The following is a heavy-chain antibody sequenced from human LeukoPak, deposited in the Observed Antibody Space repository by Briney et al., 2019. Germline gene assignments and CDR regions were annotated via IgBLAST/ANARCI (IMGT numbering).Heavy chain of an antibody. D-gene: IGHD3-22*01. J-gene: IGHJ6*03. Sequence: SETLSLTCTVSGGSISSYSWSWIRQPPGKGLEWIGYIYYSGSTNYNPSLKSRVTISVDTSKNQFSLKLSSVTAADTAVYYCARSGSSGYYYYYMDVWGKGTTVTISS. CDR3: ARSGSSGYYYYYMDV. V-gene: IGHV4-59*01. CDR2: IYYSGST. CDR1: GGSISSYS.